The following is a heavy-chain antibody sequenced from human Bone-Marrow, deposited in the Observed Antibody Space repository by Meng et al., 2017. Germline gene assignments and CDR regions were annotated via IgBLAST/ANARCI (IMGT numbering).Heavy chain of an antibody. Sequence: GESLKISCAASGFTVSSNYMSWVRQVPGKGLEWVSIIYSGGSTYYADSVKGRFTISRDNSKNTLYLQMNSLRAEDTAVYYCARGHGVVFEYHFDYWGQGTLVTVSS. CDR2: IYSGGST. J-gene: IGHJ4*02. V-gene: IGHV3-66*02. CDR3: ARGHGVVFEYHFDY. CDR1: GFTVSSNY. D-gene: IGHD2-15*01.